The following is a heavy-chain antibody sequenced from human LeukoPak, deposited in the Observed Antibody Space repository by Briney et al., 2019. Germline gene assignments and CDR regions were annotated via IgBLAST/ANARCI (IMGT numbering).Heavy chain of an antibody. V-gene: IGHV4-59*12. CDR1: GGSISSYY. CDR2: IYYSGST. D-gene: IGHD6-13*01. CDR3: ARDTQQLVL. Sequence: SETLSLTCTVSGGSISSYYWSWIRQPPGKRLEWIGYIYYSGSTNYNPSLKSRVTISVDTSKNQFSLKLSSVTAADTAVYYCARDTQQLVLWGQGTLVTVSS. J-gene: IGHJ4*02.